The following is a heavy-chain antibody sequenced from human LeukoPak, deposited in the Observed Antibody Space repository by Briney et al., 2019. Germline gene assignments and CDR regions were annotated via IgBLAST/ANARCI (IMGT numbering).Heavy chain of an antibody. CDR1: GFTFSSYA. J-gene: IGHJ4*02. CDR3: ARDWNYGGTIDF. Sequence: GGSLRLSCAASGFTFSSYAMHWVRQAPGKGLEWVAVISYGGSNKYYADSVKGRFTISRDNSKNSLYLQMNSLRADDTAVYYCARDWNYGGTIDFWGQGTLVAVSS. D-gene: IGHD4-23*01. CDR2: ISYGGSNK. V-gene: IGHV3-30*04.